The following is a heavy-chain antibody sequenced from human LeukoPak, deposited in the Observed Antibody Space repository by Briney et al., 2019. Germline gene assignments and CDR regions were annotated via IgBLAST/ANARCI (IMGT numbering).Heavy chain of an antibody. CDR2: ISGSGGRT. J-gene: IGHJ6*02. D-gene: IGHD2-15*01. CDR3: ARSDCSGGSCYYGMDV. V-gene: IGHV3-23*01. CDR1: GFTFSSYA. Sequence: PGGSLRLSCAASGFTFSSYAMSWVRQAPGEGLEWVSAISGSGGRTHYADSVKGRSTISRDNAKNSLYLQMNSPRAEDTAVYYCARSDCSGGSCYYGMDVWGQGTTVTVSS.